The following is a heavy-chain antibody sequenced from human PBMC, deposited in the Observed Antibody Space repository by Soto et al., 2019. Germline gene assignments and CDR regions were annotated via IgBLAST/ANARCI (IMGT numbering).Heavy chain of an antibody. D-gene: IGHD4-17*01. V-gene: IGHV4-31*03. CDR3: ARRFHDYGYYFDY. J-gene: IGHJ4*02. CDR2: IYYSGST. CDR1: GGSISSGGYY. Sequence: PSETLSLTCTVSGGSISSGGYYWSWIRQHPGKGLEWIGYIYYSGSTYYSPSLKSRGTISVDTSKNQFSLKLSSVTAADTAVYYCARRFHDYGYYFDYWGQGTLVTVSS.